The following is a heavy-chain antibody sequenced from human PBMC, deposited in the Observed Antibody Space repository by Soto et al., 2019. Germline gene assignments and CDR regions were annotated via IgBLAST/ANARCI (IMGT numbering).Heavy chain of an antibody. Sequence: EVQLVESGGGLVQPGGSLRLSCAASGFSVSSNYMSWVRQAPGKGLEWVSVIYSGGSTYYADSVKGRFTISRDNSKHTLYLQMNSLRAEDTAVYYCARVSDYYDNSGYYLFDYWGQGTLVTVSS. CDR2: IYSGGST. V-gene: IGHV3-66*01. CDR1: GFSVSSNY. CDR3: ARVSDYYDNSGYYLFDY. D-gene: IGHD3-22*01. J-gene: IGHJ4*02.